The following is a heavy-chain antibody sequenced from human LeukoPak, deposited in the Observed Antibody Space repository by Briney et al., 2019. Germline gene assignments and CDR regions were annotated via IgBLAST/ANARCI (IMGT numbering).Heavy chain of an antibody. CDR3: ANGGSIAVATPLDY. Sequence: GGSLRLSCAASGFTFSSYAMSWVRQAPGKGLEWVSGITGSGGSTYYADSVKGRFTISRGNSKNTLYLQMNSLRAEDTAVYYCANGGSIAVATPLDYWGQGTLVTVSS. J-gene: IGHJ4*02. CDR1: GFTFSSYA. CDR2: ITGSGGST. V-gene: IGHV3-23*01. D-gene: IGHD6-19*01.